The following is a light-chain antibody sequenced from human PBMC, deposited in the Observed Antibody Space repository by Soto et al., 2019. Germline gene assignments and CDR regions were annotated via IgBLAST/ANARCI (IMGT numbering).Light chain of an antibody. CDR3: QQYHSWPHT. CDR2: GAF. V-gene: IGKV3-15*01. Sequence: ETVLTQSPATLSVSPGERATFSCKASQSVTTNLAWYQQKPGQVPRLLIYGAFTRATGLPALFSGSGSRTDFTISISSLPSEDVAIYHCQQYHSWPHTFGQGTKLEIK. J-gene: IGKJ2*01. CDR1: QSVTTN.